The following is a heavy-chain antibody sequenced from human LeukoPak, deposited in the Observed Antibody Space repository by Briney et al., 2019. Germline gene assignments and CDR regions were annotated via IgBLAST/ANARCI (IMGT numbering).Heavy chain of an antibody. Sequence: PGGTLRLSCEASGFTFSTYGINWVRQAPGKGLEWVSAISGSGGSTYYADSVKGRFTISRDNSKNTLYLQMNSLRAEDTAVYYCAKDRVRYYGSGTYFDYWGQGTLVTVSS. J-gene: IGHJ4*02. CDR1: GFTFSTYG. CDR2: ISGSGGST. D-gene: IGHD3-10*01. CDR3: AKDRVRYYGSGTYFDY. V-gene: IGHV3-23*01.